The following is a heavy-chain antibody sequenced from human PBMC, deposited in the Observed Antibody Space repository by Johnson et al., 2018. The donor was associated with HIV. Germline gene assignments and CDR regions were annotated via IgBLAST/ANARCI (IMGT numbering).Heavy chain of an antibody. D-gene: IGHD1-26*01. CDR1: GFTFSSYA. CDR3: AKGPWDLPHAFNI. CDR2: ISASGRDI. V-gene: IGHV3-23*04. Sequence: VQLVESGGGVVQPGRSLRLSCAASGFTFSSYAMSWVRQAPGKGLEWVSAISASGRDIYYGDSVQGRFTISRDTSKNTLYLQMNSLRAEDTAVYYCAKGPWDLPHAFNIWGRGTMVIVSS. J-gene: IGHJ3*02.